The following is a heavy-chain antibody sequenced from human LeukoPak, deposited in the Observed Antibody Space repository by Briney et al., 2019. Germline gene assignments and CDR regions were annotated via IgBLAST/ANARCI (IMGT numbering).Heavy chain of an antibody. J-gene: IGHJ4*02. V-gene: IGHV1-18*01. Sequence: ASVKVSCKASGYTFTSYGISWVRQAPGQGPEWMGWISAYNGNTNYAQKLQGRVTMTTDTSTSTAYMELRSLRSDDTAVYYCARDRLDNDYGDHLDYWGQGTLVTVSS. CDR3: ARDRLDNDYGDHLDY. CDR1: GYTFTSYG. D-gene: IGHD4-17*01. CDR2: ISAYNGNT.